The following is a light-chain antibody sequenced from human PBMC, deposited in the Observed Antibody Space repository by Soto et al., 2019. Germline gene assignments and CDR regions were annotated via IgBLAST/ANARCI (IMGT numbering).Light chain of an antibody. Sequence: EIVLTQSPATLSLSPGERATLSCRASQSVSSYLAWYQQKPGQAPRLLIYDASNRATGIPARFSGSGSGTDFSLIISSLEPEDFAIYYCQQRSDWPRTFGQGTKVDIK. CDR1: QSVSSY. V-gene: IGKV3-11*01. CDR2: DAS. J-gene: IGKJ1*01. CDR3: QQRSDWPRT.